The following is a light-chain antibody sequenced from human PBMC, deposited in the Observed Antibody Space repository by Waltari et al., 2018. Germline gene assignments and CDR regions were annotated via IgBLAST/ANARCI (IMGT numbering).Light chain of an antibody. V-gene: IGKV1-39*01. CDR3: QQSYSTPPT. CDR2: AAS. CDR1: QSISSY. Sequence: DIQMTQSPSSLSASVGDRVTITCRASQSISSYLNWYQQKPGKAPKHLIYAASSLQSGVPSRFSGSGSRTDFTLTISSLQPEYFATYYCQQSYSTPPTFGQGTKVEIK. J-gene: IGKJ1*01.